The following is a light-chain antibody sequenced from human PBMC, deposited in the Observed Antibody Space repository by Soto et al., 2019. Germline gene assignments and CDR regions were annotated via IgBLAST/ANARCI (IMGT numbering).Light chain of an antibody. CDR1: SSDIGTYNY. CDR3: NSYTSSSTLYV. CDR2: EVS. V-gene: IGLV2-14*01. Sequence: QSALTQPASVSGSPGQSITISCTGTSSDIGTYNYVSWYQQHPGKAPKLMLYEVSNRPSGVSNRFFGSKSGNTASLTISGLQGEDEADYFCNSYTSSSTLYVFGTGTKVTVL. J-gene: IGLJ1*01.